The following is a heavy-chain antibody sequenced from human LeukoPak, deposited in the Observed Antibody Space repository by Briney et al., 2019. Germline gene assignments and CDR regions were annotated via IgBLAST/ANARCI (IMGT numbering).Heavy chain of an antibody. CDR2: INPNSGGT. CDR3: ARGGRDRNWNYGEGYYYYYMDV. D-gene: IGHD1-7*01. V-gene: IGHV1-2*02. Sequence: ASVKVSCKASGYTFTGYYMHWVRQAPGQGLEGMGWINPNSGGTNYAQKFQGRVTMTRDTSISTAYMELSRLRSDDTAVYYCARGGRDRNWNYGEGYYYYYMDVWGKGTTVTVSS. CDR1: GYTFTGYY. J-gene: IGHJ6*03.